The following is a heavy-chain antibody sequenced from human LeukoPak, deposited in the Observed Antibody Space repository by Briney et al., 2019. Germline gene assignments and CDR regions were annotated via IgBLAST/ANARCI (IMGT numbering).Heavy chain of an antibody. Sequence: SVKVPCKASGGTFSSYAISWVRQAPGQGLEWMGRIIPILGIANHAQKFQGRVTITADKSTSTAYMELSSLRSEDTAVYYCARAENLNYYGSGSGYWGQGTLVTVSS. J-gene: IGHJ4*02. CDR2: IIPILGIA. V-gene: IGHV1-69*04. D-gene: IGHD3-10*01. CDR3: ARAENLNYYGSGSGY. CDR1: GGTFSSYA.